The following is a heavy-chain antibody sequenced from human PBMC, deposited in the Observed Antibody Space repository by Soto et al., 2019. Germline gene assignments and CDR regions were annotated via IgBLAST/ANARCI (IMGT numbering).Heavy chain of an antibody. CDR3: AKVSSSWYAGFFDL. CDR2: LSDSGGSI. D-gene: IGHD6-13*01. V-gene: IGHV3-23*01. CDR1: GFTFSRHA. J-gene: IGHJ4*02. Sequence: GGSLRLSCTASGFTFSRHAMTWVRQAPGKGLEWVSGLSDSGGSIYYADSVKGRFTISRDNSMNTLYLQMNTLRAEDTAAYYCAKVSSSWYAGFFDLWGQGTLVTVSS.